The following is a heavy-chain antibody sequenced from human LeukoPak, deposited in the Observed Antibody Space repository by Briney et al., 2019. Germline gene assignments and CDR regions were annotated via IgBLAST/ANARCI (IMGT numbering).Heavy chain of an antibody. J-gene: IGHJ3*02. CDR2: ISYDGSNK. CDR1: GFTFSSYS. D-gene: IGHD5-24*01. V-gene: IGHV3-30*03. Sequence: GGSLRLSCAASGFTFSSYSMNWVRQAPGKGLEWVAVISYDGSNKYYADSVKGRFTISRDNSKNTLYLQMNSLRAEDTAVYYCARDMERWLQIGAFDIWGQGTMVTVSS. CDR3: ARDMERWLQIGAFDI.